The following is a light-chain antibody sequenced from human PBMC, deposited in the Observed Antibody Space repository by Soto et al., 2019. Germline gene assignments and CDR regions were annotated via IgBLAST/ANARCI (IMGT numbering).Light chain of an antibody. V-gene: IGKV3-11*01. CDR1: QSISKY. Sequence: EIVLTQSPATLSFSPGERATLSCRASQSISKYLAWYQQKPGRAPRLLIYDASNRATGIPARFSGSGSGTDFTLTISSLEPEDFAVYYCQQRSNWRGTFGGGTTVEI. J-gene: IGKJ4*01. CDR2: DAS. CDR3: QQRSNWRGT.